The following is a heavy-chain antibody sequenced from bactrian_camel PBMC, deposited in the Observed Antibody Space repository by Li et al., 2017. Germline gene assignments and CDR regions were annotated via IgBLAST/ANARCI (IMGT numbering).Heavy chain of an antibody. D-gene: IGHD5*01. Sequence: VQLVESGGGSVQAGGSLRLSCAASGFTFSSYAMSWVRQAPGKGLEWVAAIKSSGESTYYADSVKGRFTISRDNVKNTLYLQMNSLKPEDTAVYYCAADPSRELWVGYPPYKYWGQGTQVTVS. CDR2: IKSSGEST. CDR3: AADPSRELWVGYPPYKY. CDR1: GFTFSSYA. J-gene: IGHJ4*01. V-gene: IGHV3S31*01.